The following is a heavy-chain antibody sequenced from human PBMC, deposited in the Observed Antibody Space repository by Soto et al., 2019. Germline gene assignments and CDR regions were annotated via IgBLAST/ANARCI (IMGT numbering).Heavy chain of an antibody. D-gene: IGHD2-15*01. CDR3: ARVRVHCSGGSCSLGAFDI. V-gene: IGHV1-69*13. CDR2: IIPIFGTA. J-gene: IGHJ3*02. CDR1: GGTFSSYA. Sequence: SVKVSCKASGGTFSSYAISWVRQAPGQGLEWMGGIIPIFGTANYAQKFQGRVTITADESTSTAYMELSSLRSEDTAVYYCARVRVHCSGGSCSLGAFDIWGQGTTVTFSS.